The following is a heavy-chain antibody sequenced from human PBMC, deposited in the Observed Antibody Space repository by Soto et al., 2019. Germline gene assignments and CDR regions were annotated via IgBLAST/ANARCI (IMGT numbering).Heavy chain of an antibody. V-gene: IGHV3-15*07. CDR1: GFIFSNAW. D-gene: IGHD5-18*01. CDR3: ARDAGVSDTADDTDY. CDR2: VKSKTDGGTT. J-gene: IGHJ4*02. Sequence: GSLRLSCAASGFIFSNAWINWVRQAPGKGLEWVGRVKSKTDGGTTDSVKGRFTISRDNAKNSLYLQMNSLRAEDTAVYYCARDAGVSDTADDTDYWGQGTLVTVSS.